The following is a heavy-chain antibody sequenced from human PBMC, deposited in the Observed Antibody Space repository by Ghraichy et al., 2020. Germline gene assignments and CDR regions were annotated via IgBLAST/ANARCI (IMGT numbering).Heavy chain of an antibody. CDR1: GGSLRNYY. Sequence: SETLSLTCTVSGGSLRNYYWSWIRQPPGKGLEWIGYIHYSGSTNYNPSLKSRLTISVDKSKNQFSLKVNSVTTADTAVYFCARAYQSGCFDYWGQGTLVTVSS. J-gene: IGHJ4*02. D-gene: IGHD6-19*01. CDR2: IHYSGST. CDR3: ARAYQSGCFDY. V-gene: IGHV4-59*01.